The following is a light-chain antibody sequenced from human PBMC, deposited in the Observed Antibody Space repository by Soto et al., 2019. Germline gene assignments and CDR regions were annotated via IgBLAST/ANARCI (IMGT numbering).Light chain of an antibody. V-gene: IGKV3-20*01. CDR2: GAS. CDR3: QQYGSSPPIT. Sequence: EIVLTQSPGTLSLSPGERATLSCRASQSVSSSYLAWYQQKPGQAPRLLIYGASSRATGIPDRFSGSGSGTDFTLTISRLEPEDFAVYYCQQYGSSPPITCGPGTKVD. CDR1: QSVSSSY. J-gene: IGKJ3*01.